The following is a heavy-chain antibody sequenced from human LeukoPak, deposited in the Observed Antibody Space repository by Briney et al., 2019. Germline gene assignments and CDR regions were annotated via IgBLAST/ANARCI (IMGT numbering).Heavy chain of an antibody. V-gene: IGHV4-59*01. D-gene: IGHD6-19*01. CDR3: ARVMWLVDLLAAFDI. CDR2: IYYSGST. J-gene: IGHJ3*02. Sequence: SETLSLTCTVSGGSISSYYWSWIRQPPGKGLEWIGYIYYSGSTNYNPSLKSRVTISVDTSKNQFSLKLSSVTAADTAVYYCARVMWLVDLLAAFDIWGQGTTVTVSS. CDR1: GGSISSYY.